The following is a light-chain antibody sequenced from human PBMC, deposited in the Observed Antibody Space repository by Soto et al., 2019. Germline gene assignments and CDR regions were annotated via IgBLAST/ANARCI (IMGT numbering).Light chain of an antibody. V-gene: IGKV3-20*01. J-gene: IGKJ3*01. CDR3: QQNGRSFT. Sequence: EIVLTQSPGTLSLSPGERATLSCRASQSVSSSYLAWYQQKPGQAPRLLIYGASSRATVIPDRFSGSGSVTDFTLTISRLEADYFAVYCCQQNGRSFTFCPGTKVDIK. CDR2: GAS. CDR1: QSVSSSY.